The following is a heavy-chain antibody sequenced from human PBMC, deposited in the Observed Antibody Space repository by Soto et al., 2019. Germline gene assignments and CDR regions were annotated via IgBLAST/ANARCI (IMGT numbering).Heavy chain of an antibody. CDR1: GFTFSSHG. J-gene: IGHJ6*02. Sequence: PGGSLRLSCAASGFTFSSHGIHWVRQAPGKGLEWVAVISYEGTNKYYADSVKGRFTISRDNSKNTLYLQMSSLRAEDTAVYYCAKDQGTSWYFPYYYYGMDVWGQGTTVTVSS. V-gene: IGHV3-30*18. CDR3: AKDQGTSWYFPYYYYGMDV. D-gene: IGHD6-13*01. CDR2: ISYEGTNK.